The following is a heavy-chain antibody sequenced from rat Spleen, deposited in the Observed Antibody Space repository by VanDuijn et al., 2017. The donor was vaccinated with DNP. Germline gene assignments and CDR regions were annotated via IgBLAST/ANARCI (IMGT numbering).Heavy chain of an antibody. V-gene: IGHV5S23*01. CDR3: AKVRTTGIPGFAY. CDR2: ISIDGDTT. J-gene: IGHJ2*01. CDR1: GFTFSDYN. Sequence: EVQLVESGGGLVQPGGSLKLSCAASGFTFSDYNMAWVRQAPGKGLEWVASISIDGDTTYYPDSVKGRFTIFRDNAEDTVYLQMSSLRSEDTATYYCAKVRTTGIPGFAYWGQGVMVTVSS. D-gene: IGHD1-9*01.